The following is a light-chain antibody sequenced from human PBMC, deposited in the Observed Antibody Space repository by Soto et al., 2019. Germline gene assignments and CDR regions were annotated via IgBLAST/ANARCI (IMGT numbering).Light chain of an antibody. J-gene: IGKJ1*01. CDR3: HQYGGSPQT. V-gene: IGKV3-20*01. Sequence: EIVLTQSPGTLSLSPGERATPSYRASQSVSNYLAWYQRKPGQAPRLLIYGASSRATGIPDRFSGSGSGTDFTLTISRLEPEDFAVYYCHQYGGSPQTFGQGTKVDIK. CDR1: QSVSNY. CDR2: GAS.